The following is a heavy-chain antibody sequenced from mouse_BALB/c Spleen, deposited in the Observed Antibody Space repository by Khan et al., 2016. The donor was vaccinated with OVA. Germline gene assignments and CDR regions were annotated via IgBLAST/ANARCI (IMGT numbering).Heavy chain of an antibody. CDR1: GYTFTNYW. Sequence: VQLQQSGAELVKPGASVKLSCKASGYTFTNYWVHWVKQRPGQGLEWIGEVYPGDGRANFNEKFKTKATLTVDKSSSTAFIQLSSLTSEDSAVYYCARNAYVGDYFDSWGQGTTLTVSS. CDR2: VYPGDGRA. D-gene: IGHD1-1*01. J-gene: IGHJ2*01. CDR3: ARNAYVGDYFDS. V-gene: IGHV1S81*02.